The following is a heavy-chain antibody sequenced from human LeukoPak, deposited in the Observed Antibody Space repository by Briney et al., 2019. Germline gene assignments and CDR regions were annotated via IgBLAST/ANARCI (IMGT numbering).Heavy chain of an antibody. CDR1: GGSVSSSKW. J-gene: IGHJ6*02. CDR2: VYHDGGT. CDR3: ARVGGTNYYYYGMDV. Sequence: SETLSLTCVVSGGSVSSSKWWSWVRQPPGKGLEWIGQVYHDGGTKYNPSLKSRVTISVDTSKNQFSLKLSSVTAADTAVYYCARVGGTNYYYYGMDVWGQGTTVTVSS. D-gene: IGHD1-26*01. V-gene: IGHV4-4*02.